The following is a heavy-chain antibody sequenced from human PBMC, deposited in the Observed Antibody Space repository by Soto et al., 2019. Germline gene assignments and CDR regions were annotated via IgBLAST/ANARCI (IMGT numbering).Heavy chain of an antibody. CDR3: VRDGTKTLRDRFEP. Sequence: LSVTCTVSSASIIGFYWSWIRKSAGKGLEWIGRIYATGTTDYNPSLKSRVMMSVDTSKKQFSLKLRSVTAADTAVYYCVRDGTKTLRDRFEPWGQGIAVTVSS. V-gene: IGHV4-4*07. CDR1: SASIIGFY. J-gene: IGHJ5*02. D-gene: IGHD1-1*01. CDR2: IYATGTT.